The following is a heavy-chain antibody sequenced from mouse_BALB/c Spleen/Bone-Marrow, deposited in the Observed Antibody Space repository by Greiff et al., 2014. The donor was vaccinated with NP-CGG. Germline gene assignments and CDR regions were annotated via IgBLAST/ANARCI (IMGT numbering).Heavy chain of an antibody. CDR1: GYTFTSYV. CDR3: AEGDYYGSSWFAY. Sequence: VQLQQSGPELVKPGASVKMSCKASGYTFTSYVMHWVKQKPGQGLEWIGYINPYNDGTKYNAKFKGKATLTSDKSSSTAYMELSSLTSEDSAVYYCAEGDYYGSSWFAYWGQGTLVTVSA. J-gene: IGHJ3*01. CDR2: INPYNDGT. D-gene: IGHD1-1*01. V-gene: IGHV1-14*01.